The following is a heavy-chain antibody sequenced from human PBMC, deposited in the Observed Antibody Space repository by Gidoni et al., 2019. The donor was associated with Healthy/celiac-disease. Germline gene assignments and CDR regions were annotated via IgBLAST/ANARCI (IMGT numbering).Heavy chain of an antibody. CDR3: ARDLNYYDSSGYPLGPYYYYMDV. J-gene: IGHJ6*03. D-gene: IGHD3-22*01. Sequence: QVQLVQSGAEVKKPGSSVKVSCKASGGTFRSYAISWVRQAPGQGLEWMGGIIPTFGTANYAQKFQGRVTITADKSTSTAYMELSSLRSEDTAVYYCARDLNYYDSSGYPLGPYYYYMDVWGKGTTVTVSS. CDR1: GGTFRSYA. V-gene: IGHV1-69*06. CDR2: IIPTFGTA.